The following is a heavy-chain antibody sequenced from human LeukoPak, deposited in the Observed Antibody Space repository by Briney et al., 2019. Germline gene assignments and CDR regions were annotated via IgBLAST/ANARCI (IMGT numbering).Heavy chain of an antibody. CDR3: ARGSGLGSWSFFDY. D-gene: IGHD6-13*01. J-gene: IGHJ4*02. Sequence: ASVKVSCKASGYTFTGYYMHWVRQAPGQGLEWMGWINPNSGGTNYAQKFQGRVTMTRDTSISTAYVELSRLRSDDTAVYYCARGSGLGSWSFFDYWGQGTLVTVSS. CDR2: INPNSGGT. V-gene: IGHV1-2*02. CDR1: GYTFTGYY.